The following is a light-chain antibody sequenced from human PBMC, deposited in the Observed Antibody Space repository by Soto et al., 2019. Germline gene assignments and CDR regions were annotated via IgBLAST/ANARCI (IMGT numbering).Light chain of an antibody. CDR3: QKYNNWPLT. CDR2: GAS. CDR1: PSAYNY. V-gene: IGKV3-15*01. J-gene: IGKJ4*01. Sequence: EIVMTQSPATLSVSPGERATLSCRASPSAYNYLAWYQQKPGQSPRLLIYGASTMATGIPARFSGSGSGTEFTLTISSLQSEDFAVYYCQKYNNWPLTFGGGTKVEI.